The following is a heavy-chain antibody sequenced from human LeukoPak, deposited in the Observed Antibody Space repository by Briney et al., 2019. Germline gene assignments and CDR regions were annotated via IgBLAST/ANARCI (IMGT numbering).Heavy chain of an antibody. CDR1: GGSISSSSYY. CDR2: IYHSGST. D-gene: IGHD5-18*01. Sequence: PSETLSLTCTVSGGSISSSSYYWGWIRQPPGKGLEWIGSIYHSGSTYYNPSLKSRVTISVDTSKNQFSLKLSSVTAADTAVYYCARVLVDTAMVTATYFDYWGQGTLVTVSS. J-gene: IGHJ4*02. V-gene: IGHV4-39*07. CDR3: ARVLVDTAMVTATYFDY.